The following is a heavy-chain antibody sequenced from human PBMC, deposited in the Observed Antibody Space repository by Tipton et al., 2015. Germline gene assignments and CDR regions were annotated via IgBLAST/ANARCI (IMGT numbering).Heavy chain of an antibody. Sequence: SLRLSCAASGFTFSSYGMHWVRQAPGKGLEWVAVISYDGSNKYYADSVKGRFTISRDNSKNTLYLQMDSLRAEDTAVYYCAKDIVIVPAAGGYYYYAMDVWGQGTTVTVSS. V-gene: IGHV3-30*18. J-gene: IGHJ6*02. CDR2: ISYDGSNK. D-gene: IGHD2-2*01. CDR3: AKDIVIVPAAGGYYYYAMDV. CDR1: GFTFSSYG.